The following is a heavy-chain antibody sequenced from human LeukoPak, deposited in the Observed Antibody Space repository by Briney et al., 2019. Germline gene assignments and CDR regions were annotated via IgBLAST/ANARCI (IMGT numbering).Heavy chain of an antibody. Sequence: PSETLSLTRAVSGDSISSSYWNWVRQSPEKGLEWIGFVYYSGTTSYNPSLKSRVTMSLDTSQNHFSLRLTSVTAADTAIYYCARARGRNCCLLDYWGQGLPVTVSS. CDR3: ARARGRNCCLLDY. CDR1: GDSISSSY. D-gene: IGHD2-15*01. CDR2: VYYSGTT. J-gene: IGHJ4*02. V-gene: IGHV4-59*01.